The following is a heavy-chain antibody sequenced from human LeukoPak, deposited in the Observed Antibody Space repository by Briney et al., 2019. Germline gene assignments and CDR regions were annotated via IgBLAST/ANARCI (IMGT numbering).Heavy chain of an antibody. D-gene: IGHD5-18*01. CDR3: ARDRRYSYGYLWGHPAGTIDY. CDR1: GYTFTNYG. Sequence: ASVKVSCKASGYTFTNYGISWVRQAPGQGLEWMGWISANNGNRNYALKLQDRVSMTTDTSTSTAYMELRSLRSDDTAVYYCARDRRYSYGYLWGHPAGTIDYWGQGTLVTVSS. V-gene: IGHV1-18*01. J-gene: IGHJ4*02. CDR2: ISANNGNR.